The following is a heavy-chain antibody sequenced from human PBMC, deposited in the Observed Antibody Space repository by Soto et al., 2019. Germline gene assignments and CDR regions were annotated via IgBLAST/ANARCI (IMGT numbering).Heavy chain of an antibody. D-gene: IGHD3-3*01. Sequence: GASVKVSCKASGYTFTSYAMHWVRQAPGQRLEWMGWINAGNGNTKYSQKFQGRVTITRDTSASTAYMELSSLRSEDTAVYYCARWERRASYYDFWSGYLNSYFDYWGQGTLVTVSS. J-gene: IGHJ4*02. CDR2: INAGNGNT. CDR1: GYTFTSYA. V-gene: IGHV1-3*01. CDR3: ARWERRASYYDFWSGYLNSYFDY.